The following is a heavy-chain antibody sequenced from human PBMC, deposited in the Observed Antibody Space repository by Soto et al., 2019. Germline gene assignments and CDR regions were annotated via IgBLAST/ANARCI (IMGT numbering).Heavy chain of an antibody. Sequence: EVQLVESGGGLVKPGVSLRLSCAASGFSFSDYSMNWVRQAPGKGLEWVSSISGSTSYIYYADSLKGRFTVSRDNAEKSLYLQMNSLSAEDTAVYYCAMDGAYCSGTGGRDYYHYVDVWGKGTTVTVSS. CDR1: GFSFSDYS. CDR2: ISGSTSYI. D-gene: IGHD2-15*01. CDR3: AMDGAYCSGTGGRDYYHYVDV. V-gene: IGHV3-21*01. J-gene: IGHJ6*03.